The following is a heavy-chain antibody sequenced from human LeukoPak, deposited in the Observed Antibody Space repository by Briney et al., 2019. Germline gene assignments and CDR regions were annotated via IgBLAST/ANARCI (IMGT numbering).Heavy chain of an antibody. V-gene: IGHV3-21*01. CDR3: ARDMPVASGVDY. J-gene: IGHJ4*02. CDR2: ISSSSSYI. Sequence: GGSLRLSCAVSGFTFSNYAISCVRQAPGKGLEWVSSISSSSSYIYYADSVKGGFTISRDNAKNSLYLQMNSLRAEDTAVYYCARDMPVASGVDYWGQGTLVTVSS. D-gene: IGHD6-19*01. CDR1: GFTFSNYA.